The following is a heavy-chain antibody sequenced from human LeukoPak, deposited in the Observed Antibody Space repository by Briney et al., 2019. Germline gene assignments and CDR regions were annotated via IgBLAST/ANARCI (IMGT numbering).Heavy chain of an antibody. V-gene: IGHV3-30*04. CDR2: ISYDGSNK. J-gene: IGHJ6*03. CDR3: ASTMDV. CDR1: GFTFSSYA. Sequence: HPGRSLRLSCAASGFTFSSYAMHWVRQAPGKGLEWVAVISYDGSNKYYADSVKGRFTISRDNSKNTLYLQMNSLRAEDTAVYYCASTMDVWGKGTTVTVSS.